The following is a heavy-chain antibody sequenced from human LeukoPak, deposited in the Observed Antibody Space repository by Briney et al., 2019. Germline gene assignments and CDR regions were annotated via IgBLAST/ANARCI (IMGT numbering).Heavy chain of an antibody. CDR1: GGSISSYY. CDR3: ARGGSWVSHFDY. V-gene: IGHV4-4*07. Sequence: SETLSLTCTVSGGSISSYYWSWIRQPAGKGLEWIGRIYTSGSTDYNPSLKSRVTMSVDTSKNQFSLKLSSVTAADTAVYYCARGGSWVSHFDYWGQGTLVTVSS. J-gene: IGHJ4*02. CDR2: IYTSGST. D-gene: IGHD3-10*01.